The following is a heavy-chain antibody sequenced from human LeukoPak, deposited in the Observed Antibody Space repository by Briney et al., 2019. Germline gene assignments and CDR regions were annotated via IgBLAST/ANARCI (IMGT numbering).Heavy chain of an antibody. CDR2: ISSSASTI. CDR1: GFTFSSYS. J-gene: IGHJ1*01. D-gene: IGHD2/OR15-2a*01. Sequence: GGSLRLSCAASGFTFSSYSMNWVRQAPGKGLEWVSYISSSASTIYYADSVKGRFTISRDNAKNSLYLQMNSLRAEDTAVYYCARAPHTNSAPFQHWGQGTLVTVSS. CDR3: ARAPHTNSAPFQH. V-gene: IGHV3-48*04.